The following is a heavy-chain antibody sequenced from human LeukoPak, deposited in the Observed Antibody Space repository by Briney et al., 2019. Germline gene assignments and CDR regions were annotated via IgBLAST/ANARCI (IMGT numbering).Heavy chain of an antibody. J-gene: IGHJ4*02. V-gene: IGHV3-23*01. CDR1: GFTFSSYA. Sequence: PGGSLRLSCAASGFTFSSYAMSLVRQAPGKGLEWVSGTSGSGTGTYYADSVKGRFTISRDNSKNTLYLQMSSLRAEDTAIFYCTKGSRSSGGHYFDYWGQGTLVTVSS. CDR3: TKGSRSSGGHYFDY. CDR2: TSGSGTGT. D-gene: IGHD6-13*01.